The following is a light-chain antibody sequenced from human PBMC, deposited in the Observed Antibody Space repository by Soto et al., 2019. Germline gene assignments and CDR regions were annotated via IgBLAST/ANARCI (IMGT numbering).Light chain of an antibody. CDR3: QQYGGSPFT. CDR1: QSVSVNS. J-gene: IGKJ3*01. Sequence: EIVLTQSPGTLSLSTGERATLSCRASQSVSVNSLAWYQQKGGQAPRLLIYAASTRATGVPDRFSGTGSGTDFALTISRLETDDSAVYYCQQYGGSPFTLGPGTKVDIK. CDR2: AAS. V-gene: IGKV3-20*01.